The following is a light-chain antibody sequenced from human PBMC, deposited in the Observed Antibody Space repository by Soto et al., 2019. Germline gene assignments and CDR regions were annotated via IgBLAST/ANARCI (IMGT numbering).Light chain of an antibody. CDR1: RAISIW. CDR2: EAS. Sequence: IGMTQSPATLSVSIGDRVTLTCRASRAISIWLARYQQRPGKPTNLLIYEASTSPSGVPSRFSGSGSGTDFTLTISSQSEEFVASYCCQQSYCPPLTFGQGTKVDIK. CDR3: CQQSYCPPLT. V-gene: IGKV1-5*03. J-gene: IGKJ1*01.